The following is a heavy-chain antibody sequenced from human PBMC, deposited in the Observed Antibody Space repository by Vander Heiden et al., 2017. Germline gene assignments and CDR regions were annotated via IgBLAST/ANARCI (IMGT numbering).Heavy chain of an antibody. CDR3: ARDVGGAGSD. J-gene: IGHJ4*02. CDR1: GFPFHNYW. D-gene: IGHD1-26*01. V-gene: IGHV3-74*01. CDR2: LDEYGNNR. Sequence: EVQLVESGGGLVQPGGSLRLSCAVSGFPFHNYWMHWLGQVPGKGLAWVSRLDEYGNNRDYAASVKGRFTISRDNANNMLYLQMNSLRPEDTAIYYCARDVGGAGSDWGQGTLVTVSS.